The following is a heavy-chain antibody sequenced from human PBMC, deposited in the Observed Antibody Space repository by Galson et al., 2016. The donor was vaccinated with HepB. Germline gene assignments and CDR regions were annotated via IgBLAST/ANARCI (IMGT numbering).Heavy chain of an antibody. J-gene: IGHJ4*02. D-gene: IGHD3-10*01. V-gene: IGHV1-18*01. CDR1: GYTFTNYG. Sequence: SVKVSCKASGYTFTNYGINWVRQAPGQGLEWMGWISTYNGNTNYAQNLRGRVTMTTDISTNTAYMELRSLRSDDTAVYYCARDLRGGDYWGQGTLVTVSS. CDR2: ISTYNGNT. CDR3: ARDLRGGDY.